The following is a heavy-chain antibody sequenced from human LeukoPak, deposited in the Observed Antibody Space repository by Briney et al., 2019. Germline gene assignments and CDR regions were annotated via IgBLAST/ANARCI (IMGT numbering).Heavy chain of an antibody. CDR3: ARALWPYYFDY. CDR2: IYSGGNT. CDR1: GFTVSGNY. V-gene: IGHV3-66*01. Sequence: GGSLRLSCEVSGFTVSGNYMSWVRQAPGKGLDWVSIIYSGGNTYYADSVKGRFTISRDNSKNTLYLQMNSLRAEDTAVYYCARALWPYYFDYWGQGTLVTVSS. J-gene: IGHJ4*02. D-gene: IGHD2-21*01.